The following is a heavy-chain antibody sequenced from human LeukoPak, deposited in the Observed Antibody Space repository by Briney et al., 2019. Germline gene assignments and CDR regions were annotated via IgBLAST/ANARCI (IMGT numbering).Heavy chain of an antibody. D-gene: IGHD3-22*01. V-gene: IGHV4-39*01. J-gene: IGHJ4*02. Sequence: SETLSLTCTVSGDSISSGPYYWGWIRQPPGKGLEWIGNIYYGENTYYSPSLKSRVTISIDTSNNQFYLKLSSLTAADTAVYYCARRDDSSGYHKIFDYWGQGTLVTVSS. CDR3: ARRDDSSGYHKIFDY. CDR1: GDSISSGPYY. CDR2: IYYGENT.